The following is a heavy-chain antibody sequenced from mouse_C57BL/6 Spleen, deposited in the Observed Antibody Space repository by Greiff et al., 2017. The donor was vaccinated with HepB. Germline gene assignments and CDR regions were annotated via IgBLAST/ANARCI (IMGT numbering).Heavy chain of an antibody. Sequence: EVQLQQSGPELVKPGDSVKISCKASGYSFTGYFMNWVMQSHGKSLEWIGRINPYNGDTFYNQKCKGKATLTVDKSSSTAHMELRSVTSEDSAVYYCAGRYYGYDGEYYFDYWGQGTTLTVSS. D-gene: IGHD2-2*01. CDR3: AGRYYGYDGEYYFDY. V-gene: IGHV1-20*01. J-gene: IGHJ2*01. CDR2: INPYNGDT. CDR1: GYSFTGYF.